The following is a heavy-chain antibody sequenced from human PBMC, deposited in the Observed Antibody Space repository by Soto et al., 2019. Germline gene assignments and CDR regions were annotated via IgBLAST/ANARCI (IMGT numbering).Heavy chain of an antibody. J-gene: IGHJ5*02. V-gene: IGHV4-30-4*01. CDR1: GGSISSGDYY. CDR2: IYYSGST. CDR3: ARGLSLDPNWFDP. Sequence: QVQLQESGPGLVKPSQTLSLTCTVSGGSISSGDYYWSWIRQPPGKGLEWIGYIYYSGSTYYNPSLKSRVTIPVDTSKNQFSLKLSSVTAADTAVYYCARGLSLDPNWFDPWGQGTLVTVSS.